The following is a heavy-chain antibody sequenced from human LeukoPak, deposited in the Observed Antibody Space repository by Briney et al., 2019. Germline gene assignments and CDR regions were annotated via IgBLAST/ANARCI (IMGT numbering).Heavy chain of an antibody. CDR1: GYTFTSYG. Sequence: ASVKVSCKASGYTFTSYGISWVRQAPGQGLEWMGWISAYNGNTNYAQKLQGRVTMTTDTSTSTAYMELRSLRAEDTAVYYCAKDLEELRKHDAFDIWGQGTMVTVSS. D-gene: IGHD1-26*01. CDR2: ISAYNGNT. CDR3: AKDLEELRKHDAFDI. J-gene: IGHJ3*02. V-gene: IGHV1-18*01.